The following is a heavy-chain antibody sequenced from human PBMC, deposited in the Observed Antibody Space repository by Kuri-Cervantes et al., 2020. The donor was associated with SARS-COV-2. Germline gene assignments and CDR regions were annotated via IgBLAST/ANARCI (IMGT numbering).Heavy chain of an antibody. CDR2: IYTSGST. D-gene: IGHD3-3*02. V-gene: IGHV4-61*02. CDR1: GVSVTGGTYY. CDR3: AREHFWSGYYQPTYYYYYMDV. J-gene: IGHJ6*03. Sequence: SCAVSGVSVTGGTYYWAWIRQPAGKGLEWIGRIYTSGSTNYNPSLKSRVTMSVDTSKNQFSLKLSSVTAADTAVYYCAREHFWSGYYQPTYYYYYMDVWGKGTTVTVSS.